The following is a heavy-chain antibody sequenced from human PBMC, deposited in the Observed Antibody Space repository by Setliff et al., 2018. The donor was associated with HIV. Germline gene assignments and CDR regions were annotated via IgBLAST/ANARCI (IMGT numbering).Heavy chain of an antibody. CDR3: ARSRLHYYDSSGYYPSYFDY. CDR2: ISNSGST. D-gene: IGHD3-22*01. Sequence: SETLSLTCSVSGGSISSGGHYWNWIRQHPGRGLEWIGYISNSGSTYYNPSLKSRVTISLDTSKNQFSLKLSSATAADTAVYYCARSRLHYYDSSGYYPSYFDYWGQGTLVTVSS. V-gene: IGHV4-31*03. CDR1: GGSISSGGHY. J-gene: IGHJ4*02.